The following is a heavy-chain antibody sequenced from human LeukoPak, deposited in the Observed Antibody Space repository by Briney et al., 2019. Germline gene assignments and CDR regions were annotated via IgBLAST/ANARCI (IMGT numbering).Heavy chain of an antibody. Sequence: GGSLRLSCAASGFTFTNYAMTWARQVPWKGLEWVSHISGSGGSSYHVDSVKGRFTISRDNSKNTLYLQMNSLRAEDTAVYYCARLGRYADYWGQGTLVTASS. V-gene: IGHV3-23*01. J-gene: IGHJ4*02. CDR3: ARLGRYADY. CDR2: ISGSGGSS. CDR1: GFTFTNYA. D-gene: IGHD3-16*01.